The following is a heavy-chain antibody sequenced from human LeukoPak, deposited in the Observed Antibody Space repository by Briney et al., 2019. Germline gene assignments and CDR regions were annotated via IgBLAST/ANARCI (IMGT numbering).Heavy chain of an antibody. CDR1: GFTFSSYA. D-gene: IGHD4-17*01. CDR2: ISGSSGIT. Sequence: GGSLRLSCAASGFTFSSYAMSWVRQAPGKGLEWVSGISGSSGITYYADSVKGRFTISRDNSKNTLYLQMNSLRAEDTAVYYCAKDPKTTVTTGGLFDYWGQGTLATVSS. CDR3: AKDPKTTVTTGGLFDY. J-gene: IGHJ4*02. V-gene: IGHV3-23*01.